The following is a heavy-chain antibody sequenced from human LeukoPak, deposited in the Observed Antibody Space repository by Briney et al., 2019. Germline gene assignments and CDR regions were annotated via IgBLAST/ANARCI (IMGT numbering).Heavy chain of an antibody. CDR3: AREAGSTEYYYYGMDV. J-gene: IGHJ6*02. CDR2: ISSSGSTI. CDR1: GFTFSRYE. D-gene: IGHD4-17*01. V-gene: IGHV3-48*03. Sequence: GGSLRLSCAASGFTFSRYEMNWVRQAPGKGLEWVSYISSSGSTIYYADSVKGRFTISRDNAKNSLYLQMNSLRAEDTAVYYCAREAGSTEYYYYGMDVWGQGTTVTVSS.